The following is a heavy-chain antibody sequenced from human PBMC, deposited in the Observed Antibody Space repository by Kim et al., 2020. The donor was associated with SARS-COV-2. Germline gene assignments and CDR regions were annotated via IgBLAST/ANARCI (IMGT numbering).Heavy chain of an antibody. D-gene: IGHD5-18*01. V-gene: IGHV4-59*01. J-gene: IGHJ6*02. Sequence: NYNPSLKSRVTRSVDTSKNQFSLKLSSVTAADTAVYYWARDGYSSYGMDVWGQGTTVTVSS. CDR3: ARDGYSSYGMDV.